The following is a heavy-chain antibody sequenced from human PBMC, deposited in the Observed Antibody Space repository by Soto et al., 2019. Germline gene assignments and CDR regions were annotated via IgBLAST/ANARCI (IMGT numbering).Heavy chain of an antibody. CDR3: ARDKITGLFDY. Sequence: PSEPLSLTCADYGGSFTVYYWTWIRQPPGTGLEWIGEINHSGSTNYNPSLKSRVTISVDTSKNQFSLKLTSVTAADTAVYYCARDKITGLFDYWGQG. D-gene: IGHD2-8*02. CDR2: INHSGST. J-gene: IGHJ4*02. CDR1: GGSFTVYY. V-gene: IGHV4-34*01.